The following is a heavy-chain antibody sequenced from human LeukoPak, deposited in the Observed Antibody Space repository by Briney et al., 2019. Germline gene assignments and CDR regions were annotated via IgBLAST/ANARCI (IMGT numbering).Heavy chain of an antibody. CDR3: ARGQQQAYYFDY. CDR1: GFTFSSNS. Sequence: GGSLRLSCAASGFTFSSNSMNWVRQAPGKGLEWVSSISSSSSYIYYADSVKGRFTISRDNAKNSLYLQMNSLRAEDTAVYYCARGQQQAYYFDYWGQGTLVTVSS. D-gene: IGHD6-13*01. CDR2: ISSSSSYI. J-gene: IGHJ4*02. V-gene: IGHV3-21*01.